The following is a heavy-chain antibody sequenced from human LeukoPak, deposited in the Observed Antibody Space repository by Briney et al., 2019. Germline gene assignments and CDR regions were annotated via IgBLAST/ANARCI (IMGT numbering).Heavy chain of an antibody. CDR2: IYYSGST. CDR1: GGSISSYY. Sequence: PSETLSLTXTVSGGSISSYYWSWIRQPPGKGLEWIGYIYYSGSTNYNPSLKSRVTISVDTSKNQFSLKLSSVTAADTAVYYCARFGNHDFWSGYIDYWGQGTLVTVSS. D-gene: IGHD3-3*01. V-gene: IGHV4-59*01. CDR3: ARFGNHDFWSGYIDY. J-gene: IGHJ4*02.